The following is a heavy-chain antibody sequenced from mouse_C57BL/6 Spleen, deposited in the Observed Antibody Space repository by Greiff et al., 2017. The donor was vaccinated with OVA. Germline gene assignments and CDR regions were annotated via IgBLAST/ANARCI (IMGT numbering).Heavy chain of an antibody. V-gene: IGHV5-17*01. D-gene: IGHD4-1*02. J-gene: IGHJ4*01. CDR1: GFTFSDYG. Sequence: EVKLVESGGGLVKPGGSLKLSCAASGFTFSDYGMHWVRQAPEKGLEWVAYISSGSSTIYYADTVKGRFTISRDNAKNTLFLQMTSLRSEDTAMYYCAYSTGTGGYYYAMDYWGQGTSVTVSS. CDR2: ISSGSSTI. CDR3: AYSTGTGGYYYAMDY.